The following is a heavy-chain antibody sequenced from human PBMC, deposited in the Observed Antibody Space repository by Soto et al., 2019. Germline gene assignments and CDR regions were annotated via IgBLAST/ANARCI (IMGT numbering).Heavy chain of an antibody. J-gene: IGHJ6*02. V-gene: IGHV5-51*01. CDR1: GYSFTSYW. CDR3: ARLRASITMVRGVDYYYGMDV. CDR2: IYPGDSDT. Sequence: PGESLKISCKGSGYSFTSYWIGWVRQMPGKGLEWMGIIYPGDSDTRYSPSFQGQVTISADKSISTAYLQWSSLKASDTALYYRARLRASITMVRGVDYYYGMDVWGQGTTVTVSS. D-gene: IGHD3-10*01.